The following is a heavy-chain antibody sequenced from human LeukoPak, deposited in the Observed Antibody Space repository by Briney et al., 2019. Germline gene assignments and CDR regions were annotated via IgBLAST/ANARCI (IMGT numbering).Heavy chain of an antibody. CDR3: ARDADS. J-gene: IGHJ4*02. CDR2: IYSSDGA. Sequence: GGSLRLSCVASGFTVSSNYMSWVRQAPGKGLEWVSLIYSSDGAYCPDSVKGRFTISRDNSKNTLYLQMNSLRAEDTAVYYCARDADSWGQGALAAVSS. V-gene: IGHV3-66*01. CDR1: GFTVSSNY.